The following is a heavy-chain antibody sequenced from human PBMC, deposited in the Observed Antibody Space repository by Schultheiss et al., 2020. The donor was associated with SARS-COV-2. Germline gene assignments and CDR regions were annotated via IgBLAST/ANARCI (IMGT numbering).Heavy chain of an antibody. J-gene: IGHJ4*02. CDR1: GFTFSSYG. V-gene: IGHV3-30*18. D-gene: IGHD4-11*01. CDR2: ISYDGSNK. CDR3: AKIPSSNRSTFDY. Sequence: GGSLRLSCAASGFTFSSYGMHWVRQAPGKGLEWVAVISYDGSNKYYADSVKGRFTISRDNSKNTLYLQMNSLRAEDTAVYYCAKIPSSNRSTFDYWGQGTLVTVSS.